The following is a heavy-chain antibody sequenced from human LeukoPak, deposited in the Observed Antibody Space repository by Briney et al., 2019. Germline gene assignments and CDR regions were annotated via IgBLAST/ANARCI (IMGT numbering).Heavy chain of an antibody. J-gene: IGHJ5*02. D-gene: IGHD2-2*01. V-gene: IGHV1-18*01. CDR2: ISTYNGDR. CDR1: GYTFTSHG. CDR3: ARDLAFLPAPAANGRLDP. Sequence: ALVKVSCKASGYTFTSHGISWVRQAPGQGLEWMGWISTYNGDRKYAEKLQGRVTLTSDTSTNTAYLEVTSLKSDDTAVYYCARDLAFLPAPAANGRLDPWGQGTLVTVSS.